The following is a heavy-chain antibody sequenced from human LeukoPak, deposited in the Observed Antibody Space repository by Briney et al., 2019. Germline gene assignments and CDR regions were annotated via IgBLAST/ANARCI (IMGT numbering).Heavy chain of an antibody. V-gene: IGHV4-59*01. CDR3: ARAWGDYVWGSYRPYYFDY. D-gene: IGHD3-16*02. Sequence: SETLSLTCTVSGGSISSYYWSWIRQPPGKGLEWIGYIYYSGSTNYNPSLKSRVTISVDTSKNQFSLKLSSVTAADTAVYYCARAWGDYVWGSYRPYYFDYWGQGTLVTVSS. CDR2: IYYSGST. J-gene: IGHJ4*02. CDR1: GGSISSYY.